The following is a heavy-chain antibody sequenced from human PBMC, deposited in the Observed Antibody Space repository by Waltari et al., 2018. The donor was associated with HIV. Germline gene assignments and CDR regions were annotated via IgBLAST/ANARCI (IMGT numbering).Heavy chain of an antibody. CDR2: IGIAGDT. CDR3: ARSPVSDYYYYMDV. V-gene: IGHV3-13*01. CDR1: GFTFSNYY. D-gene: IGHD4-17*01. J-gene: IGHJ6*03. Sequence: EVQLVDSGGGLVQPGGSLRLSCAASGFTFSNYYMHWVRLVTGKGLEWVSGIGIAGDTYYPDSVKGRFTISRENAKNSLYLQMSSLRAGDTAVYYCARSPVSDYYYYMDVWGRGTTVTVSS.